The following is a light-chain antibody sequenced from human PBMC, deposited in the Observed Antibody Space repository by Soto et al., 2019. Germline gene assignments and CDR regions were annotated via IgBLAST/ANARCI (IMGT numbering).Light chain of an antibody. Sequence: QSALTQPPSASGSPGQSVTISCTGTSSDVGGYQFVSWYQQHPGKAPKLIIYEVSKRPSGVPDRFSGSKSGNTASLTVSGIQTEDEADYYCNSYAGSKYVFGTGTKLTVL. CDR3: NSYAGSKYV. J-gene: IGLJ1*01. CDR1: SSDVGGYQF. CDR2: EVS. V-gene: IGLV2-8*01.